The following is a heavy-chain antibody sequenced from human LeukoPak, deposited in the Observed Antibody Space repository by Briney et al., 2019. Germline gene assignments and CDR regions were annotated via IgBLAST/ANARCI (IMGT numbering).Heavy chain of an antibody. J-gene: IGHJ4*02. D-gene: IGHD6-19*01. V-gene: IGHV3-30-3*01. Sequence: GGSLRLSCAASGFTLSNYAMHWVRQAPGKGLEWVAVISYDGSDKYYADSVKGRFTISRDNSKNTLYLQMNSLRPEDTAVYYCARDWGRRYSSGWYGDFDYWGQGTLVTVSS. CDR3: ARDWGRRYSSGWYGDFDY. CDR1: GFTLSNYA. CDR2: ISYDGSDK.